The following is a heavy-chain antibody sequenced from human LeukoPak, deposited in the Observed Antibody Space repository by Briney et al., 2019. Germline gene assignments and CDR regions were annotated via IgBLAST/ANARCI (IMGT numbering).Heavy chain of an antibody. D-gene: IGHD2-2*01. J-gene: IGHJ4*02. CDR1: GGSFSGYY. V-gene: IGHV4-34*01. CDR3: ARGPALYCTSSSCLDGVD. CDR2: INHSGST. Sequence: PSETLSLTCAVCGGSFSGYYWSWIRQPPGKGLEWIGEINHSGSTNYNPSLKSRVTISVDTSKNQFSLKLSSVTAADTAVYYCARGPALYCTSSSCLDGVDWGQGTLVSVSS.